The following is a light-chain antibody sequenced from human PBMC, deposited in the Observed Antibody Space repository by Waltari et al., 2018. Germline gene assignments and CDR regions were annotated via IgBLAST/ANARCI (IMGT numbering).Light chain of an antibody. V-gene: IGLV8-61*01. J-gene: IGLJ3*02. Sequence: QTVVTQEPSISVSPGWTVTLTFGLSSGSVSTNYYTSWYQKTPGQAPRPLIYSKAPRSSGVPDRFSGSILGNKAVLTITGAQAHDEADYHCVLYMGGAILFGGGTKLTVL. CDR1: SGSVSTNYY. CDR3: VLYMGGAIL. CDR2: SKA.